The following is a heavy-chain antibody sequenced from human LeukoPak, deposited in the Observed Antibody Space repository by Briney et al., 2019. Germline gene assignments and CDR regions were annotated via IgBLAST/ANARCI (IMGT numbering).Heavy chain of an antibody. D-gene: IGHD5-24*01. J-gene: IGHJ4*02. CDR3: AGREGNNYPNLCDY. V-gene: IGHV3-66*02. CDR2: IWSGGTT. CDR1: GFDVSRHY. Sequence: GGSLRLSCAASGFDVSRHYMNWVRQAPGKGLEWVAVIWSGGTTSYAGSVQGRFTVSRDNSKNTVFLQMDSLRPEDTAFYFCAGREGNNYPNLCDYWGQGTLVTVSS.